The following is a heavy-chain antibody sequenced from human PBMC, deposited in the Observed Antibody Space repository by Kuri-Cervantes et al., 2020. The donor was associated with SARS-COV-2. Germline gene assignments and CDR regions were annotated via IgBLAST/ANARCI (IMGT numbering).Heavy chain of an antibody. CDR2: IRSKANRYAT. D-gene: IGHD2-15*01. V-gene: IGHV3-73*01. CDR1: GFTFSNAW. Sequence: LSLTCAASGFTFSNAWMNCVRQAPGKGLEWVGRIRSKANRYATAYAASVKGRFTIPRDDSKNTAYLQMNSLKTEDTAVYYCTRHREVGGSWAIDYWGQGTLVTVSS. J-gene: IGHJ4*02. CDR3: TRHREVGGSWAIDY.